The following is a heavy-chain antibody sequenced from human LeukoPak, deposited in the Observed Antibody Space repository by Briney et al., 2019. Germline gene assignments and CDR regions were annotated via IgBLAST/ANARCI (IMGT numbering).Heavy chain of an antibody. Sequence: SETLSLTCTVSGGSISSSSYYWGWIRQPPGKGLEWIGSIYYSGSTYYNPSLKSRVTISVDTSKNQFSLKLNSVTAADTAVYYCARDWSYDYGDSHNWFDPWGQGTLVTVSS. CDR1: GGSISSSSYY. CDR2: IYYSGST. V-gene: IGHV4-39*07. D-gene: IGHD4-17*01. CDR3: ARDWSYDYGDSHNWFDP. J-gene: IGHJ5*02.